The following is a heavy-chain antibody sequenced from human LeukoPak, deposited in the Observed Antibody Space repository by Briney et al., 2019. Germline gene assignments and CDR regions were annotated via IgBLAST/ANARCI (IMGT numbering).Heavy chain of an antibody. D-gene: IGHD6-13*01. J-gene: IGHJ4*02. CDR2: IYYSGST. Sequence: LETLSLTCTVSGGSISSSSYYWGWIRQPPGKGLEWIGSIYYSGSTYYNPSLKSRVTISVDTSQNQFSLKLSSLTAADTAVYYCARGVVAASGRTFDFWGQGTLVTVSS. CDR1: GGSISSSSYY. V-gene: IGHV4-39*07. CDR3: ARGVVAASGRTFDF.